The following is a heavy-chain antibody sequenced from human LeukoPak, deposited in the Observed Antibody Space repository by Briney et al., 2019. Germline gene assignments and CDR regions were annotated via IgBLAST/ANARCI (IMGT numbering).Heavy chain of an antibody. V-gene: IGHV5-51*01. CDR2: IYPGDSDT. CDR1: GYSFTSYC. CDR3: ARYYYDSSGYYYYFDY. J-gene: IGHJ4*02. Sequence: GESLKISCKVSGYSFTSYCIGWVRQMPGKGLEWMGIIYPGDSDTRYSPSFQGQVTISADKSISTAYLQWSSLKASDTAMYYCARYYYDSSGYYYYFDYWGQGTLVTVSS. D-gene: IGHD3-22*01.